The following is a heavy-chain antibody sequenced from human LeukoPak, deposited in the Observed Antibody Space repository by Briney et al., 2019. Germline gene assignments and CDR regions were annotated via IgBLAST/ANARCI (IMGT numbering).Heavy chain of an antibody. CDR2: IYYSGST. CDR3: ARLPRIACFAN. V-gene: IGHV4-39*07. D-gene: IGHD3-3*01. CDR1: GGSISSSSYY. Sequence: SETLSLTCTVSGGSISSSSYYWGWIRQPPGKGLEWIGSIYYSGSTYYNPSLKSRVTISVDTSKNQFSLKLSSVTAADTAVYYCARLPRIACFANWGQETLVTASS. J-gene: IGHJ4*02.